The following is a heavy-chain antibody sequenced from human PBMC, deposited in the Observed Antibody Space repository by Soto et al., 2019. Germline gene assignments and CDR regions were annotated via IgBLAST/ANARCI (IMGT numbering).Heavy chain of an antibody. CDR2: IYYSGST. Sequence: SETLSLTCTVSDGSVSSGSYYWNWIRQPPGKGLEWIGFIYYSGSTHYNPSLQSRITISVDTSKNQFSLKLSSVSVADTAVYYCARGPSGDKVDYWGQGILVTVS. D-gene: IGHD7-27*01. V-gene: IGHV4-61*01. CDR3: ARGPSGDKVDY. J-gene: IGHJ4*02. CDR1: DGSVSSGSYY.